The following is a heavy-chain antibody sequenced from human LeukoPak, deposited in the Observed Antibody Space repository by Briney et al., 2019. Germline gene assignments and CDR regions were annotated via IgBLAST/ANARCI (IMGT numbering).Heavy chain of an antibody. CDR1: GGTFSSYA. CDR2: IIPMLDIQ. D-gene: IGHD3-10*01. CDR3: ASERGATQYFDY. J-gene: IGHJ4*02. V-gene: IGHV1-69*04. Sequence: SVKVSCKASGGTFSSYAITWVRQAPGQGLEWMGRIIPMLDIQNYAQKFQGRVTITADKSTSTAYMELSSLRSEDTAVYYCASERGATQYFDYWGQGTLVTVSS.